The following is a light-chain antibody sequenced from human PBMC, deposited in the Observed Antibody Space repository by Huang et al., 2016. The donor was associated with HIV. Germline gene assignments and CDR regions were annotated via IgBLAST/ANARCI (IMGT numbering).Light chain of an antibody. Sequence: ETVMTQSPVTLSVSPGDRASLPCRSSQIVSSDLAWYQQKPGQAPRLLIYAASTRATGVPARFSGSGAGTEFTLTSSTLQSEDSAVYYCQQYNDFRSTFGPGTRVEIK. CDR1: QIVSSD. J-gene: IGKJ3*01. V-gene: IGKV3-15*01. CDR2: AAS. CDR3: QQYNDFRST.